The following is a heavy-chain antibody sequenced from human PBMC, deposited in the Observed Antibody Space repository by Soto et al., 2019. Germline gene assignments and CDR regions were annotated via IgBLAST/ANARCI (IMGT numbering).Heavy chain of an antibody. CDR1: GFTFSSYA. J-gene: IGHJ5*02. Sequence: GGSLRLSCAASGFTFSSYAMSWVRQAPGKGLEWVSAISGSGGSTYYADSVKGRFTISRDNSKNTLYLQMNSLRAEDTAVYYCANTHYYDFWSGYYLVGWFDPWGQGTLVTVSS. V-gene: IGHV3-23*01. D-gene: IGHD3-3*01. CDR3: ANTHYYDFWSGYYLVGWFDP. CDR2: ISGSGGST.